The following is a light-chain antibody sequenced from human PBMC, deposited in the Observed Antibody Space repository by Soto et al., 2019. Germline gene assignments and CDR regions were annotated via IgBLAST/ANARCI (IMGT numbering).Light chain of an antibody. CDR1: QSVNSN. Sequence: EIVMTQSPATLSVSPGERVTLSCRASQSVNSNLAWYQLKPGQAPRLLIYGASTKGTGIPARISGSGSGTEFTLTISSLQPEDFAVYFCQQYNNWPPGTFGQGTKLQIK. CDR3: QQYNNWPPGT. J-gene: IGKJ2*02. CDR2: GAS. V-gene: IGKV3-15*01.